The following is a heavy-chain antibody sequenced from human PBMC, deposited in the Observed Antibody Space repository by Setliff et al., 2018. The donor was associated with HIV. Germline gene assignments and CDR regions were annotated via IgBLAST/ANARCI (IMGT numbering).Heavy chain of an antibody. CDR3: ARVRVYDFDSSGYPLKWFDP. J-gene: IGHJ5*02. CDR1: GGSISSDNW. CDR2: LYYSGNT. Sequence: TSETLSLTCAVSGGSISSDNWWSWVRQPPGKGLEWIASLYYSGNTYYNPSLKSRVTISVDTSKRQFSLKLSSVTAADTAVFYCARVRVYDFDSSGYPLKWFDPWGQGTLVTVSS. D-gene: IGHD3-22*01. V-gene: IGHV4-4*02.